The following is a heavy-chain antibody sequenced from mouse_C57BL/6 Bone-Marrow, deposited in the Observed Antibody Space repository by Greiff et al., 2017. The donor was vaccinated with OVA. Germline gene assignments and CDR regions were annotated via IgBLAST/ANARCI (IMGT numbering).Heavy chain of an antibody. CDR2: INPNNGGT. D-gene: IGHD1-1*01. Sequence: VHVKQSGPELVKPGASVKIPCKASGYTFTDYNMDWVKQSHGKSLEWIGDINPNNGGTIYNQKFKGKATLTVDKSSSTAYMELRSLTSEDTAVYYCARFITTVVARYFDVWGTGTTVTVSS. V-gene: IGHV1-18*01. CDR1: GYTFTDYN. CDR3: ARFITTVVARYFDV. J-gene: IGHJ1*03.